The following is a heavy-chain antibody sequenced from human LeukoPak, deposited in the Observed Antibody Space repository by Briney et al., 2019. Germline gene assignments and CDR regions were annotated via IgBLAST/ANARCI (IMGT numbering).Heavy chain of an antibody. J-gene: IGHJ4*02. CDR2: IIPIFGTA. CDR1: GGTFSSYA. Sequence: ASVKVTCKASGGTFSSYAISWVRQAPGQGLEWMGGIIPIFGTANYAQEFQGRVTITADESTSTAYMELSSLRSEDTAVYYCARLRRTIVFDHWGQGTLVTVSS. CDR3: ARLRRTIVFDH. D-gene: IGHD1-14*01. V-gene: IGHV1-69*01.